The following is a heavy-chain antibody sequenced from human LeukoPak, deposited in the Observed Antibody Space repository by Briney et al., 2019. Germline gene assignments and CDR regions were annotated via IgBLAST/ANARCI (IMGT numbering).Heavy chain of an antibody. CDR1: GFTFTSYW. V-gene: IGHV3-74*01. CDR3: AREADPSYYDSSGPRDALDN. J-gene: IGHJ3*02. D-gene: IGHD3-22*01. CDR2: INSDGSRT. Sequence: GGSLRLSYAASGFTFTSYWMHWVRQAPGKGLVWVSRINSDGSRTSYADSVKGRFTISRDNAKDTLYLQMNSLRAEDTAVYYCAREADPSYYDSSGPRDALDNWGQGTMVTVSS.